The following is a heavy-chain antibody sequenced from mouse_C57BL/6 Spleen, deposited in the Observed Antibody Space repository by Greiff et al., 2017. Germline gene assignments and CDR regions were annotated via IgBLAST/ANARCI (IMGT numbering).Heavy chain of an antibody. CDR1: GYSITSGYY. V-gene: IGHV3-6*01. J-gene: IGHJ3*01. CDR2: ISYDGSN. CDR3: ARDEYYARAY. D-gene: IGHD1-1*01. Sequence: EVQRVESGPGLVKPSQSLSLTCSVTGYSITSGYYWNWIRQFPGNKLEWMGYISYDGSNNYNPSLKNRISITRDTSKNQFFLKLNSVTTEDTATYYCARDEYYARAYWGQGTLVTVSA.